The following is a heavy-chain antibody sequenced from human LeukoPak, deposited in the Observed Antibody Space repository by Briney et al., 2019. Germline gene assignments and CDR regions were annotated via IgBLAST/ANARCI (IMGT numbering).Heavy chain of an antibody. J-gene: IGHJ6*03. CDR3: ARDLLYALDYYGSGSPDVNYYYYYMDV. Sequence: SETLSLTCTVSGYSISSGYYWGWIRQPPGKGLEWIGSIYHSGSTYYNPSLKSRVTISVDTSKNQFSLKLSSVTAADTAVYYCARDLLYALDYYGSGSPDVNYYYYYMDVWGKGTTVTISS. CDR2: IYHSGST. D-gene: IGHD3-10*01. CDR1: GYSISSGYY. V-gene: IGHV4-38-2*02.